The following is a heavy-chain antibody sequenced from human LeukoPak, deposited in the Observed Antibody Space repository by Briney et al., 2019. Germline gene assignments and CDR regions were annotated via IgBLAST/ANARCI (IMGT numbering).Heavy chain of an antibody. Sequence: PGGSLRLSCAASGFTFSSYAMSWVRQAPGKGLEWVSAISGSGGSTYYADSVKGRFTISRDNSKNTLYLQMNSLRAEDTAVYYCAKMGVMRFDPYYYGMDVWGQGTTVAVSS. V-gene: IGHV3-23*01. J-gene: IGHJ6*02. CDR3: AKMGVMRFDPYYYGMDV. CDR1: GFTFSSYA. D-gene: IGHD2-21*01. CDR2: ISGSGGST.